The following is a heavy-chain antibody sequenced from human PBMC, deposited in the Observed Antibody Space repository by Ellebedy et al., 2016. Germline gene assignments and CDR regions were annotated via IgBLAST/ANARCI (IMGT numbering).Heavy chain of an antibody. D-gene: IGHD3-10*01. CDR2: ISSSSSYI. J-gene: IGHJ4*02. CDR3: ARDEVRADY. Sequence: GESLKISXAASGVTFSSYSMNWVRQAPGKGLEWVSSISSSSSYIYYADSVKGRFTISRDNAKNSLYLQMNSLRAEDTAVYYCARDEVRADYWGQGTLVTVSS. CDR1: GVTFSSYS. V-gene: IGHV3-21*01.